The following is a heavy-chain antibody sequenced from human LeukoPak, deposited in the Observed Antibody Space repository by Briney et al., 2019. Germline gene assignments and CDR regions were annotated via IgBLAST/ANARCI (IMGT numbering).Heavy chain of an antibody. Sequence: ASVKVSCKASGYTFTSYGISWVRQAPGQGLEWMGWISAYNGNTNYAQKLQDRVTMTTNTSTSTAYMELRSLRSDDTAVYYCARDSTFHYYGSGSYYNHFDYWGQGTLVTVSS. D-gene: IGHD3-10*01. J-gene: IGHJ4*02. CDR2: ISAYNGNT. CDR1: GYTFTSYG. V-gene: IGHV1-18*01. CDR3: ARDSTFHYYGSGSYYNHFDY.